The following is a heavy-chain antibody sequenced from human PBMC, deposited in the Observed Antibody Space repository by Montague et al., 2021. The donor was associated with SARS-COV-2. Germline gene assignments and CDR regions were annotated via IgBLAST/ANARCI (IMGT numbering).Heavy chain of an antibody. D-gene: IGHD3-16*01. V-gene: IGHV4-59*03. J-gene: IGHJ4*02. CDR3: ARYGNYFEH. CDR2: IYYDGST. Sequence: SETLSLTCTVSGGSIRSYYWSWIRQTPGKGLEWIGYIYYDGSTNYNPSLKSRVTMSVDSSKNQFSLRLSSVTAADTAVDYCARYGNYFEHWGQGTLVTVSS. CDR1: GGSIRSYY.